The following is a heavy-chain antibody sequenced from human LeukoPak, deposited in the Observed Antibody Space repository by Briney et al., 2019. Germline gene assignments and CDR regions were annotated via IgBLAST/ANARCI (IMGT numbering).Heavy chain of an antibody. Sequence: PGGSLRLSCAASGFTFSDYYMSWIRQAPGKGLAWVSYISSSGITMSYADSVKGRFTISRDNAKNSLYLQMSSLRAEDAAVYYCARVKGSYATDYWGQGALVTVSS. CDR2: ISSSGITM. CDR3: ARVKGSYATDY. V-gene: IGHV3-11*04. J-gene: IGHJ4*02. CDR1: GFTFSDYY. D-gene: IGHD3-16*01.